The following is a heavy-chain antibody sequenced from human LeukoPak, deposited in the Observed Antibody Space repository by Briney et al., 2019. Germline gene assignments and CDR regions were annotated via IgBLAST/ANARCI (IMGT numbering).Heavy chain of an antibody. CDR1: GGSISSYY. V-gene: IGHV4-59*01. CDR3: ARSVEGYCSGGSCYSYSYYMDV. CDR2: IYYSGST. Sequence: SETLSLTCTVSGGSISSYYWSWMRQPPGKGLEWIGYIYYSGSTNYNPSLKSRVTISVDTSKNQFSLKLSSVTAADTAVYYCARSVEGYCSGGSCYSYSYYMDVWGKGTTVTVSS. D-gene: IGHD2-15*01. J-gene: IGHJ6*03.